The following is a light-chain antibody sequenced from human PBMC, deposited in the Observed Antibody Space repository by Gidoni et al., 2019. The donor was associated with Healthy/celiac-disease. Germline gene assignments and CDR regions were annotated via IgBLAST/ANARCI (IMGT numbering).Light chain of an antibody. J-gene: IGKJ1*01. V-gene: IGKV3D-20*01. Sequence: IVLTQSPATLSLSPGDRATLSCGASQSVSSSYLAWYQQKPGLAPRLLIYDASSRATGIPDRFSGSGSGTDFTLTISRLEPEDFAVYYCQQYGSSLWTFGQGTKVEIK. CDR2: DAS. CDR1: QSVSSSY. CDR3: QQYGSSLWT.